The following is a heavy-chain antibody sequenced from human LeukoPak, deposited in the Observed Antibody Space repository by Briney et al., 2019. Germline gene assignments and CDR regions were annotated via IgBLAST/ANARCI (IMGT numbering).Heavy chain of an antibody. D-gene: IGHD1-26*01. Sequence: GASVKVSCKASGGTFSSYAISWVRQAPGQGLEWMGRIIPILGIANYAQKFQGRVTITADKSTSTAYMELSSLRSEDTAVYYCARDSFAGTSYDYWGQGTLVTVSS. J-gene: IGHJ4*02. CDR1: GGTFSSYA. CDR2: IIPILGIA. V-gene: IGHV1-69*04. CDR3: ARDSFAGTSYDY.